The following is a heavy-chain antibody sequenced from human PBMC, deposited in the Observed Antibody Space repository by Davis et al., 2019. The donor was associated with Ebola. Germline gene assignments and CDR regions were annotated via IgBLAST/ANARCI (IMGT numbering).Heavy chain of an antibody. CDR2: ISAYNGNT. CDR3: ARRRLVVVPPAKGSTNQLFDP. J-gene: IGHJ5*02. D-gene: IGHD2-2*01. CDR1: AYTFTSYG. V-gene: IGHV1-18*01. Sequence: ASVQVSCNASAYTFTSYGISWVRQAPGQGLEWMGWISAYNGNTNYAQKLQGRVTMTTDTSTSTAYMELRSLRSDDTAVYSCARRRLVVVPPAKGSTNQLFDPWGQGTLVTVSS.